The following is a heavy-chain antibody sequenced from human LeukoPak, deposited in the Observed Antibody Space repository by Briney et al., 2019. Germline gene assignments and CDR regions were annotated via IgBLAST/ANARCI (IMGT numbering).Heavy chain of an antibody. CDR2: IYYSGST. Sequence: SETLSLTCTVSGGSISSSYSYWGWIRQPPGKELEWIGNIYYSGSTYYNPSLKSRVTISVDTSKNHFSLKLNSVTAADTAVYYCAKPSNYYGSATDAFDFWGQGTMVTVSS. CDR3: AKPSNYYGSATDAFDF. CDR1: GGSISSSYSY. J-gene: IGHJ3*01. D-gene: IGHD3-10*01. V-gene: IGHV4-39*07.